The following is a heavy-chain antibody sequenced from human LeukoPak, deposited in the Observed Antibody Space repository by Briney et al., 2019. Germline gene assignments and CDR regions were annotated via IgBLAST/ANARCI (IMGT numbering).Heavy chain of an antibody. D-gene: IGHD6-19*01. Sequence: GGSLRLSCAASGFTFSSYAMSWVRQAPGKGLEWVSAISGSGGSTYYADSVKGLFTISRDNSKNTLYLQMNSLRAEDTAVYYCAKDRLTYCSGWSSFDYWGQGTLVTVSS. CDR2: ISGSGGST. J-gene: IGHJ4*02. CDR1: GFTFSSYA. V-gene: IGHV3-23*01. CDR3: AKDRLTYCSGWSSFDY.